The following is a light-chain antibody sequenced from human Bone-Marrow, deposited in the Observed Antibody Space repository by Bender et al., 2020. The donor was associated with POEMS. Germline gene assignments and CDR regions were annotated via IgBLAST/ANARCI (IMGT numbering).Light chain of an antibody. Sequence: QSALTQPASVSGSPGQSITISCTGTSSDVGGYKYVSWYQQHPGKAPKLMIFDVRNRPSGVSNRFSGSKSGNTASLTISGLQAEDEADYSCCSYAGTSWVFGGGTKLTVL. V-gene: IGLV2-14*01. CDR2: DVR. J-gene: IGLJ3*02. CDR3: CSYAGTSWV. CDR1: SSDVGGYKY.